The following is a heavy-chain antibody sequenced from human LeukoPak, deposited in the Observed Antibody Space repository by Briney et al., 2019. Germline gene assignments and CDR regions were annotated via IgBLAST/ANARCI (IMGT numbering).Heavy chain of an antibody. Sequence: GGSLRLSCAASGFTFSTYSMNWVRQAPGKGLEWVSYISRSSNTIYYADSVKGRFTISRDSARNSLYLQTNSLRAEDTAVYYCARNSFGVVVVPADMDVWGKGTTVTVSS. J-gene: IGHJ6*03. CDR3: ARNSFGVVVVPADMDV. CDR1: GFTFSTYS. V-gene: IGHV3-48*01. D-gene: IGHD2-2*01. CDR2: ISRSSNTI.